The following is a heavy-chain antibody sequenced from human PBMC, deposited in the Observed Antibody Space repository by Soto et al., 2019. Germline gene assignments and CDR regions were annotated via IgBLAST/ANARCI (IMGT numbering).Heavy chain of an antibody. J-gene: IGHJ4*02. CDR2: IYTGGYT. Sequence: EVQLVESGGGVVQPGGSLRLSCAASGFTVSNNYMSWVRQAPGKGLEWVSVIYTGGYTNYADSVKGRFTISRDSSKNTLYLQMDSLRAENTAVYNSAREAIIVIAAPEDDFDNWGQGTLVTVSS. CDR3: AREAIIVIAAPEDDFDN. CDR1: GFTVSNNY. D-gene: IGHD3-22*01. V-gene: IGHV3-66*01.